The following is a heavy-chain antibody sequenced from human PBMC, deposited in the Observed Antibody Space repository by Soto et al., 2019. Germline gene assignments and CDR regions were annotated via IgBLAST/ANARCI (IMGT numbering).Heavy chain of an antibody. J-gene: IGHJ5*02. D-gene: IGHD1-7*01. CDR2: VHYSGST. V-gene: IGHV4-61*01. CDR1: GGSVTATYYY. CDR3: ARGGGYDWNYPHDT. Sequence: QVQLRESRPGLVKPSETLSLTCTVSGGSVTATYYYWSWMRQSPGKRLEWIGYVHYSGSTNYNPSLNSLATISVDTSKNQFSRRLNSVTAADTAVYYCARGGGYDWNYPHDTGGQGTLVSVSS.